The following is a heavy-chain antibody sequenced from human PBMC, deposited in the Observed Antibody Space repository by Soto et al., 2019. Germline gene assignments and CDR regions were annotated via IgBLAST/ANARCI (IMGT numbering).Heavy chain of an antibody. CDR2: MYHRGST. D-gene: IGHD3-3*01. Sequence: QVQLQESGPGLVNASANLSLTCSVSGGSITSYYWSWIRQPPGVGLEWIGYMYHRGSTNYNPSLKSRVAISIDTSKIHFSLKLSSVTSADTAVYYCAILHASFWYFHSLGQGTLVTVST. J-gene: IGHJ4*02. V-gene: IGHV4-59*01. CDR1: GGSITSYY. CDR3: AILHASFWYFHS.